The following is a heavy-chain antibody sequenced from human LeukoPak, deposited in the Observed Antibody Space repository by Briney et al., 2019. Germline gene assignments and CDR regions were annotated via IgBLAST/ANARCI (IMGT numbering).Heavy chain of an antibody. CDR3: AKVVAGSCSSSSCPLDY. J-gene: IGHJ4*02. CDR2: ISGSGGST. CDR1: GFTFSSYA. V-gene: IGHV3-23*01. Sequence: GGSLRLSCAASGFTFSSYAVSWVRQAPGKGLEWVSSISGSGGSTYSADSVKGRFTISRDNSKNTLYLQTNSLRAEDTAVYYCAKVVAGSCSSSSCPLDYWGQGTLVTVSS. D-gene: IGHD2-15*01.